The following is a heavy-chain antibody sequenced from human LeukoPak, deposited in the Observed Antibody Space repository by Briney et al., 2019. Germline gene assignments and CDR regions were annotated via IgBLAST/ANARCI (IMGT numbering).Heavy chain of an antibody. CDR2: IRYDGSNK. Sequence: GGSLRLSCAASGFAFSSYGMHWVRQAPGKGLEWVAFIRYDGSNKYYADSVKGRFTISRDNSKNTLYLQMNSLRSEDTAVYYCARDPYYGSGRYRYGMDVWGKGTTVTISS. J-gene: IGHJ6*04. CDR1: GFAFSSYG. CDR3: ARDPYYGSGRYRYGMDV. V-gene: IGHV3-30*02. D-gene: IGHD3-10*01.